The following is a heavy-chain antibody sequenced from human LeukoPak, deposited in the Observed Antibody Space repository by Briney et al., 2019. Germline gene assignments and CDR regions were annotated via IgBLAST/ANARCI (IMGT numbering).Heavy chain of an antibody. CDR2: ISSSSSTI. Sequence: GGSLRLSCAASGFTFSSYSIDWVRQAPGKGLEWLSYISSSSSTIYYADSVKGRFTISRNNAKNSVYLQMNSLRAEDTAVYYCARVWSSGYTKDYWGQGTLVTVSS. D-gene: IGHD3-22*01. CDR3: ARVWSSGYTKDY. V-gene: IGHV3-48*04. J-gene: IGHJ4*02. CDR1: GFTFSSYS.